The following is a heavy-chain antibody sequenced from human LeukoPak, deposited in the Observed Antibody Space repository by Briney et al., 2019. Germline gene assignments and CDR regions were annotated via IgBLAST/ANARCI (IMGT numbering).Heavy chain of an antibody. CDR2: IYYSGST. CDR1: GVSISSGGYY. CDR3: ARAGGFFSPFGY. D-gene: IGHD3-3*01. V-gene: IGHV4-31*03. J-gene: IGHJ4*02. Sequence: SQTLSLTCTVSGVSISSGGYYWSWIRQHPGKGLEWIGYIYYSGSTYYNPSLKSRVTISVDTSKNQFSLKLTSVTAADTAVYFCARAGGFFSPFGYWGQGTLVTVSS.